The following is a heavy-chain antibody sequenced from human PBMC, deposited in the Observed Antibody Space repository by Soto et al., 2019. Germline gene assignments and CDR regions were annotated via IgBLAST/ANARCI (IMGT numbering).Heavy chain of an antibody. V-gene: IGHV1-69*06. CDR1: GGTFSSYA. Sequence: SVKVSCKASGGTFSSYAISGVRQAPGQGLEWMGGIIPIFGTANYAQKFQGRVTITADKYTSTAYMELSSLRSEDTAVYYCARGGLVGATTKALDIWGQGTMVTV. J-gene: IGHJ3*02. CDR2: IIPIFGTA. D-gene: IGHD1-26*01. CDR3: ARGGLVGATTKALDI.